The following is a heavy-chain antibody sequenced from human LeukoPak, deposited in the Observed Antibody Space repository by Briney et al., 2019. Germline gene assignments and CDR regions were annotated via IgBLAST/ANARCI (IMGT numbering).Heavy chain of an antibody. J-gene: IGHJ1*01. CDR1: GDSVSGNSVA. D-gene: IGHD3-22*01. CDR3: AREDYYDSSGYYYPEYFQH. V-gene: IGHV6-1*01. CDR2: TYYRAKWYN. Sequence: SQTLSLTCAISGDSVSGNSVAWKWIRQSPSRGLEWLGRTYYRAKWYNDYAVTVKGRITINPDTSKNQFSLQLNSVTPEDTAVYYCAREDYYDSSGYYYPEYFQHWGQGTLVTVSS.